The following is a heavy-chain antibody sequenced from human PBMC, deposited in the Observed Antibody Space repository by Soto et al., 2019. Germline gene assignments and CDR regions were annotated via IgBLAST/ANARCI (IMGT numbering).Heavy chain of an antibody. CDR2: INAGNGNT. V-gene: IGHV1-3*01. D-gene: IGHD3-10*01. CDR3: ARDPSYYGSGSYYYFDY. J-gene: IGHJ4*02. Sequence: ASVKVSWKASGYTFTSYAMHWVRQAPGQRLEWMGWINAGNGNTKYSQKFQGRVTITRDTSASTAYMQMNSLRAEDTAVYFCARDPSYYGSGSYYYFDYWGQGALVTVS. CDR1: GYTFTSYA.